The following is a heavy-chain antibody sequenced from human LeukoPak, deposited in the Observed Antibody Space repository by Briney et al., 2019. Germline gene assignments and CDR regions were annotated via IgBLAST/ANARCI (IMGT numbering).Heavy chain of an antibody. J-gene: IGHJ3*02. V-gene: IGHV4-59*08. Sequence: SETLSLTCTVSGGSISSYYWSWIRQPPGKGLVWIGYIYYSGSTNYNPSLKSRVSISVDTSKNQFSLKLSSVTAADTAVYYCARLPTSVVAGWAPNGAFDIWGQGTMVTVSS. CDR1: GGSISSYY. CDR3: ARLPTSVVAGWAPNGAFDI. CDR2: IYYSGST. D-gene: IGHD2-15*01.